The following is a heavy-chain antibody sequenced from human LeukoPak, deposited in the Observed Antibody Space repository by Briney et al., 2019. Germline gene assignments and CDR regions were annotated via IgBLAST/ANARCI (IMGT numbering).Heavy chain of an antibody. D-gene: IGHD3-16*02. CDR2: IYYSGST. J-gene: IGHJ4*02. CDR1: GGSFSGYY. Sequence: SETLSLTCAVYGGSFSGYYWSWIRQPPGKGLEWIGYIYYSGSTNYNPSLKSRVTISVDTSKNQFSLKLSSVTAADTAVYYCARASGFRLGELSFDYWGQGTLVTVSS. CDR3: ARASGFRLGELSFDY. V-gene: IGHV4-59*01.